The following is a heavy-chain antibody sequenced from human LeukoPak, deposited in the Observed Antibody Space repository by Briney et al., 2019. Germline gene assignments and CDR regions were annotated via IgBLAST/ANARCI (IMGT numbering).Heavy chain of an antibody. CDR3: ARGQGKQQLVSNYFDY. J-gene: IGHJ4*02. D-gene: IGHD6-13*01. CDR1: GYTFTGYY. V-gene: IGHV1-2*02. Sequence: ASVKVSCKASGYTFTGYYMHWVRQAPGQGLEWMGWINPNSGGTNYAQKFQGRVTMTRDTSISTAYMELSRLRPDDTAVYYCARGQGKQQLVSNYFDYWGQGTLVTVSS. CDR2: INPNSGGT.